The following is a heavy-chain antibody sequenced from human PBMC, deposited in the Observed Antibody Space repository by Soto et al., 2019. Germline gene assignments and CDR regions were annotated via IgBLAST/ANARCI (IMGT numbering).Heavy chain of an antibody. J-gene: IGHJ6*03. CDR1: GLTFSSYW. CDR2: VNSDGSFT. D-gene: IGHD2-2*01. Sequence: EVQLVESGGGLVQPEGSLRLSCAASGLTFSSYWMHWVRQVPGKGLVWVSRVNSDGSFTTYADSVKGRFTISRDNAKNTLYLQMNSLRAEDTALYYCVRETPSVDHSYFYMDVWGKGTTVTVSS. CDR3: VRETPSVDHSYFYMDV. V-gene: IGHV3-74*01.